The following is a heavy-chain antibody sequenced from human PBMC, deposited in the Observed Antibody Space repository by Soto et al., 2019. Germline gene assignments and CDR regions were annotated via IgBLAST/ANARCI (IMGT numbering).Heavy chain of an antibody. CDR3: ARDPDIVVVPAATSWFDP. J-gene: IGHJ5*02. D-gene: IGHD2-2*01. CDR2: ISGYNDNT. Sequence: ASVKVSCKASGYTFTTYGISWVRQAPGQGLEWMGWISGYNDNTKYAQNLQGRVTMTTDTSTSTAYMELSSLRSEDTAVYYCARDPDIVVVPAATSWFDPWGQGTLVTVS. V-gene: IGHV1-18*01. CDR1: GYTFTTYG.